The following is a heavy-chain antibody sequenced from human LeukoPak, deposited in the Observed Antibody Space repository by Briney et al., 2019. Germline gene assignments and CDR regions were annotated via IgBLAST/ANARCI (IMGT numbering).Heavy chain of an antibody. J-gene: IGHJ4*02. CDR3: ATSGSYRFDY. D-gene: IGHD1-26*01. Sequence: GGSLRLSCAASGFTFSSYSMNWVRQAPGKGLEWVSYISSSSSTIYYADSVKGRFTISRDNAQNSLYLQMNSLRGEDTAVYYCATSGSYRFDYWGQGTLVTVSS. CDR2: ISSSSSTI. CDR1: GFTFSSYS. V-gene: IGHV3-48*01.